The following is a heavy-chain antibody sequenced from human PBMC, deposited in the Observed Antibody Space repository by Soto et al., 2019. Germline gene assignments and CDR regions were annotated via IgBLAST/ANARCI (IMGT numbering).Heavy chain of an antibody. CDR3: AIDYGELDAFDI. V-gene: IGHV4-34*01. CDR1: GGSFSGYS. J-gene: IGHJ3*02. Sequence: QVQLQQWGAGLLKPSETLSLTCAVYGGSFSGYSWSWIRQPTGKGLEWIGEINHSGSTNYNPSLKSRVTISVDTSKNQFSLKLSSVTAADTAVYYCAIDYGELDAFDIWGQGTMVTVSS. D-gene: IGHD4-17*01. CDR2: INHSGST.